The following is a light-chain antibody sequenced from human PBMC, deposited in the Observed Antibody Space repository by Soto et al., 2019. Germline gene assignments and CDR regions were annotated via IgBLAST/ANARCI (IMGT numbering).Light chain of an antibody. CDR3: QQYNSYWT. J-gene: IGKJ1*01. CDR2: KAS. Sequence: DIQMTDSPSTLAASGGDRVTITCRASQSISSWLAWYQQKPGKAPNLLIYKASSLEGGVPSRFSGSGSGTEFTLTISSLQPDDFATYYCQQYNSYWTFGQGTKVDIK. CDR1: QSISSW. V-gene: IGKV1-5*03.